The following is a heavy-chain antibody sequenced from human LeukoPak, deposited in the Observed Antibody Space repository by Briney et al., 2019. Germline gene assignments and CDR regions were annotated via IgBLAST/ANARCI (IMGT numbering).Heavy chain of an antibody. V-gene: IGHV3-21*01. D-gene: IGHD3-3*01. Sequence: GGSLRLSCAASGFTFSSYSMNWVRQAPGKGLEWVSSISSSSSYRYYADSVKGRFTIARDNAKNSLYLQMNSLRAEDTAVYYCARLEGITIFGVVIPYFDYWGQGTLVTVSS. CDR2: ISSSSSYR. CDR1: GFTFSSYS. CDR3: ARLEGITIFGVVIPYFDY. J-gene: IGHJ4*02.